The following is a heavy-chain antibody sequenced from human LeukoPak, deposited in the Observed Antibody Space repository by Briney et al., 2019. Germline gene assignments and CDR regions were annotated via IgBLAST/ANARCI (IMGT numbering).Heavy chain of an antibody. CDR1: GYTFTSYG. D-gene: IGHD3-3*02. V-gene: IGHV1-18*01. Sequence: GASVKVSCKASGYTFTSYGISWVRQAPGQGLEWMGWINAYNGNTNYAQKLQGRVTMTTDTSTSTAYMELRSLRSDDTAVYYCALAHSYYYYYYMDVWSKGTTVTVSS. J-gene: IGHJ6*03. CDR3: ALAHSYYYYYYMDV. CDR2: INAYNGNT.